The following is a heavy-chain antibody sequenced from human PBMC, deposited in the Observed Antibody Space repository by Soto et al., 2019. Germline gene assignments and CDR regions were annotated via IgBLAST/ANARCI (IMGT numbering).Heavy chain of an antibody. D-gene: IGHD6-6*01. V-gene: IGHV3-7*05. CDR1: GFTFSSYW. J-gene: IGHJ4*02. Sequence: EVRLVESGGGLVQPGGSQRLSCAASGFTFSSYWVSWVRQAPGKGLEWVANINPDGGAKYYVDSVKGRFTISRDNAKNSLYLQMNSLRAEDTAVYYCARNSPLEAQGHWCQGTLVTVSS. CDR2: INPDGGAK. CDR3: ARNSPLEAQGH.